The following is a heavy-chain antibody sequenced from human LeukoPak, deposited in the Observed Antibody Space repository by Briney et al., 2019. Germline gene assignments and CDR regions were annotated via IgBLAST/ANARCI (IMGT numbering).Heavy chain of an antibody. V-gene: IGHV4-30-2*01. D-gene: IGHD6-19*01. J-gene: IGHJ4*02. CDR2: IYHSGST. CDR3: ARGGIAVAGPYFDY. Sequence: SQTLSLTCTVSGGSISSGGYYWSWIRQPPGKGLEWIGYIYHSGSTYYNPSLKSRVTISVDRSKNQFSLKLSSVTAADTAVYYCARGGIAVAGPYFDYWGQGTLVTVSS. CDR1: GGSISSGGYY.